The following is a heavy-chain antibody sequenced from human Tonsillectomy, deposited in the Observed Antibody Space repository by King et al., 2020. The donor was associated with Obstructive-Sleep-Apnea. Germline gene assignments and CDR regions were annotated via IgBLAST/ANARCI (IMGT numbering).Heavy chain of an antibody. CDR1: GGSFSGYY. CDR3: ARFPYGSGSYYGYYYYYGMDV. J-gene: IGHJ6*02. Sequence: VQLQQWGAGLLKPSETLSLTCAVYGGSFSGYYWSWIRQPPGKGLDWIGEINHSGSTNYNPALKSRVTISVDMSKNPFSLKLSSVTAADTAVYYCARFPYGSGSYYGYYYYYGMDVWGQGTTVTVSS. CDR2: INHSGST. D-gene: IGHD3-10*01. V-gene: IGHV4-34*01.